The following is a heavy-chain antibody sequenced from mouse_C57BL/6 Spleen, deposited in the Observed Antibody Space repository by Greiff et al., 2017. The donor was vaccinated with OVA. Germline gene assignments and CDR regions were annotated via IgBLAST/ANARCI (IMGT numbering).Heavy chain of an antibody. CDR2: IDPENGDT. CDR1: GFNIKDDY. J-gene: IGHJ2*01. D-gene: IGHD1-1*01. CDR3: TTPSTVVAPYFDY. V-gene: IGHV14-4*01. Sequence: DVQLQQSGAELVRPGASVKLSCTASGFNIKDDYMHWVKQRPEQGLEWIGWIDPENGDTEYASKFQGKATITADTSSNTAYLQLSSLTSEDTAVYYCTTPSTVVAPYFDYWGQGTTLTVSS.